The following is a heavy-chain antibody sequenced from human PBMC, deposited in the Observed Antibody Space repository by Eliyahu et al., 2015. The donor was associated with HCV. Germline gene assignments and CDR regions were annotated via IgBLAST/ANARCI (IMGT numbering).Heavy chain of an antibody. V-gene: IGHV3-15*01. CDR1: XXSFTNAW. J-gene: IGHJ5*02. Sequence: EVQLVESXXGLVKPGXXLRLSCAASXXSFTNAWMXWVRQAPGKGLEWVGRIKSKTDGGTTDYAAPVKGRFTISRDDSKNTVYLEMNSLKIEDTAVYYCTTEHQLVLVVFGGWFDPWGQGSLVTVSS. CDR3: TTEHQLVLVVFGGWFDP. CDR2: IKSKTDGGTT. D-gene: IGHD2-8*02.